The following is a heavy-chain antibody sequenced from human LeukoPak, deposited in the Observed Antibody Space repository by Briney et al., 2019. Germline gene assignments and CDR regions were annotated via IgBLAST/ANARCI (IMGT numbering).Heavy chain of an antibody. D-gene: IGHD3-22*01. CDR3: ARNYYDSSGYYIDQFYFDS. CDR2: IFYTGNT. CDR1: GGSITSSNFY. V-gene: IGHV4-39*07. J-gene: IGHJ4*02. Sequence: SETLSLTCTVSGGSITSSNFYWGCIRQPPGKGLEWIGSIFYTGNTYYQPSLRGRLSISLDTSKNLFSLRLNSVTAADTAVYYCARNYYDSSGYYIDQFYFDSWGQGTLVTVSS.